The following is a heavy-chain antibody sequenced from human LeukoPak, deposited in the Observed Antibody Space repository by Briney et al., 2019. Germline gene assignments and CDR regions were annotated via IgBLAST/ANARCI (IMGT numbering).Heavy chain of an antibody. CDR2: IIPIFGTA. V-gene: IGHV1-69*13. CDR3: ARGQQLVLGNWFDP. D-gene: IGHD6-13*01. CDR1: GGTFSSYA. Sequence: ASVKVSCKASGGTFSSYAISWVRQAPGQGLEWMGGIIPIFGTANYAQKFQGRVTITADESTSTAYMELSSLRSEDTAVYYGARGQQLVLGNWFDPWGQGTLVTVSS. J-gene: IGHJ5*02.